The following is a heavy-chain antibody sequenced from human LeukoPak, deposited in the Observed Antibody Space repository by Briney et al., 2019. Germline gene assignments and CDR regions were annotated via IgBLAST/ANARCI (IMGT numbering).Heavy chain of an antibody. J-gene: IGHJ4*02. Sequence: SVKVSCKASGYTFTSYGISWVRQAPGQGLEWMGRIIPILGIANYAQKFQGRVTITADKSTSTAYMELSSLRSEDTAVYYCARDPSNDDYVYGNDYWGQGTLVTVSS. CDR3: ARDPSNDDYVYGNDY. CDR1: GYTFTSYG. CDR2: IIPILGIA. V-gene: IGHV1-69*04. D-gene: IGHD3-16*01.